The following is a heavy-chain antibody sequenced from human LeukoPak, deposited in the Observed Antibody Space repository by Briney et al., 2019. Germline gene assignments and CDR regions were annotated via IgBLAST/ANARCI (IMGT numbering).Heavy chain of an antibody. D-gene: IGHD3-16*01. CDR2: ISVSSRNVI. Sequence: GGSLRLSCAASGFTFSSYSMNWVRQAPGKGLEWLSYISVSSRNVIDYADSVKGRFTISRDDAKNSLYLQMNSLRAEDAAVYFCARDFGPRLYAFDVWGQGTMITVSS. CDR3: ARDFGPRLYAFDV. V-gene: IGHV3-48*04. CDR1: GFTFSSYS. J-gene: IGHJ3*01.